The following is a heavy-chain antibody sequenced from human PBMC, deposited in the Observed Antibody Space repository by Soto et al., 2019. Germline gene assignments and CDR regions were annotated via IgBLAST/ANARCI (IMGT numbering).Heavy chain of an antibody. J-gene: IGHJ5*02. V-gene: IGHV3-48*01. Sequence: GGSLRLSCAASGFTFSSYSMNWVRQAPGKGLEWVSYISSSSSTIYYADSVKGRFTISRDNAKNSLYLQMNSLRAEDTAVYYCAKDLVSGKYYYDRQGWFAPWGQGTLVTVSS. D-gene: IGHD3-22*01. CDR2: ISSSSSTI. CDR1: GFTFSSYS. CDR3: AKDLVSGKYYYDRQGWFAP.